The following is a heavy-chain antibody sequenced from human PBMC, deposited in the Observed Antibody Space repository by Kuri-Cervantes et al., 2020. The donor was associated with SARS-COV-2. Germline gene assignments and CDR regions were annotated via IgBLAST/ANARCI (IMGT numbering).Heavy chain of an antibody. D-gene: IGHD2-2*01. CDR2: NNAFNGNT. CDR1: VYTSTSYI. J-gene: IGHJ6*02. Sequence: ASVNVSCKASVYTSTSYIITWVRQAPGQGLEWMGWNNAFNGNTKYAQNFQGRVTMTIDTFPSTAYMELRSLRSYDTAMYYCANNYCSDTSCYPGECGMDVWGQGTTVTVSS. V-gene: IGHV1-18*04. CDR3: ANNYCSDTSCYPGECGMDV.